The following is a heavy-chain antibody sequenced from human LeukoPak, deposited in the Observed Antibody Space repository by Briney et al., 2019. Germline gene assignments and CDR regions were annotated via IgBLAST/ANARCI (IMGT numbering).Heavy chain of an antibody. CDR1: GFTFTNSA. CDR2: IVVASGNT. D-gene: IGHD5-24*01. Sequence: GASVTVSCKASGFTFTNSAMQWVRQARGQRLEWIGWIVVASGNTKYAQKFQERVTITRDMSTSTPYMELSSLSPEDTAVYYCATAPIEMQQRGFDYWGQGTLVTVSS. J-gene: IGHJ4*02. CDR3: ATAPIEMQQRGFDY. V-gene: IGHV1-58*02.